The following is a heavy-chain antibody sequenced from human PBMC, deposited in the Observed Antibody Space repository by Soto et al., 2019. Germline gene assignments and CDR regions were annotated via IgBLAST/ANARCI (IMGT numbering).Heavy chain of an antibody. CDR3: ATTTGTTVPYYGMDV. J-gene: IGHJ6*02. D-gene: IGHD1-1*01. Sequence: QVQLVQSGAEVKKPGASVKVSCKASGYTFTGYYMHWVRQAPGQGLEWMGWINPNSGGTNYAQKFQGWVTMTKDTSIRAAYMELSRLRSDDTAVYYCATTTGTTVPYYGMDVWGQGTTGTGSS. V-gene: IGHV1-2*04. CDR2: INPNSGGT. CDR1: GYTFTGYY.